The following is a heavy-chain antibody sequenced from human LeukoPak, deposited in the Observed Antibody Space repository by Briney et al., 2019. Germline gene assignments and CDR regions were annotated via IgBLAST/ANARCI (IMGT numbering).Heavy chain of an antibody. CDR1: GYTFTGYY. Sequence: EASVKVSCKASGYTFTGYYMHWVRQAPGQGLEWMGWINPNSGGTNYAQKFQGRVTMTRDTSISTAYMELSRLRSDDTAVYYCAGDYYDSSGYYYDDYWGQGTLVTVSS. D-gene: IGHD3-22*01. V-gene: IGHV1-2*02. CDR3: AGDYYDSSGYYYDDY. CDR2: INPNSGGT. J-gene: IGHJ4*02.